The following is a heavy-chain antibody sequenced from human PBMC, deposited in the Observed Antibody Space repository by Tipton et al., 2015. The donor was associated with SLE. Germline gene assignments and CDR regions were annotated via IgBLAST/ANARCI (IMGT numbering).Heavy chain of an antibody. CDR1: GGSISSHY. CDR3: ARVLGGKLGY. V-gene: IGHV4-59*11. Sequence: TLSLTCTVSGGSISSHYWSWIQQPPGKGLKWIGYIYYSGSTNYNPSLKSRVTISVDTSKNQFSLKLSSVTAADTAVYYCARVLGGKLGYWGQGTLVTVSS. J-gene: IGHJ4*02. CDR2: IYYSGST. D-gene: IGHD3-16*01.